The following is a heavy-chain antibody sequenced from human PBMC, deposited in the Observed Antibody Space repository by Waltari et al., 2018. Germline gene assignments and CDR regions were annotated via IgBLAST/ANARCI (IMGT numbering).Heavy chain of an antibody. D-gene: IGHD3-3*01. Sequence: QVQLVESGGGVVQPGRSLRLSCAASGFTFSSYGMHWVRQAPGKGLEWVAVIGYDGSNKYDADSVKGRFTISRDNSKNTLYLQMNSLRAEDTAVYYCARDPYDFWSYYYYYGMDVWGQGTTVTVSS. J-gene: IGHJ6*02. CDR1: GFTFSSYG. CDR3: ARDPYDFWSYYYYYGMDV. V-gene: IGHV3-33*01. CDR2: IGYDGSNK.